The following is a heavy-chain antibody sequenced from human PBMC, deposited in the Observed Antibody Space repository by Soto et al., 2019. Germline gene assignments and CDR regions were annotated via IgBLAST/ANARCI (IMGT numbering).Heavy chain of an antibody. Sequence: EVQLVESGGGLVQPGRSLSLSCAASGFTFDDYAMHCVLQAPGKGLEWVSGISWNSGSIGYVDSVKGRFTISRDNAKNFLYLQMNSLRAEDTDLYYCAKENVAVAGQGAFDYWGQGTLVTVSS. D-gene: IGHD6-19*01. CDR1: GFTFDDYA. CDR2: ISWNSGSI. J-gene: IGHJ4*02. CDR3: AKENVAVAGQGAFDY. V-gene: IGHV3-9*01.